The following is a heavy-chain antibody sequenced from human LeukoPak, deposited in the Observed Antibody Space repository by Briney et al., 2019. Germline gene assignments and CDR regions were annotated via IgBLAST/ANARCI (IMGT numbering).Heavy chain of an antibody. Sequence: GGHLRLSCAASGFIFSNYALARVRQAPGKGLEWVSGISRIGGSTHYADSVKGRFTISRDNSKNILYLQMNSLRAEDTALYYCAKDFVGTGNFRGGDYWGQGTLVTVAS. V-gene: IGHV3-23*01. CDR1: GFIFSNYA. CDR2: ISRIGGST. CDR3: AKDFVGTGNFRGGDY. J-gene: IGHJ4*02. D-gene: IGHD1-1*01.